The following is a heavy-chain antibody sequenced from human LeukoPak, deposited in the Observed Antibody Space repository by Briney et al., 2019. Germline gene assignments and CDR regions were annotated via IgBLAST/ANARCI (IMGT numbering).Heavy chain of an antibody. Sequence: GGSLRLSCAASGFTFSNYAMHWVRQAPGEGLEWVAVVSYDGSNKYYADSAKGRFTISRDNSKNTLYLQMNSLRAEDTAVYYCASSPGAYFDYWGQGTLATVSS. D-gene: IGHD3-10*01. CDR1: GFTFSNYA. CDR2: VSYDGSNK. V-gene: IGHV3-30-3*01. CDR3: ASSPGAYFDY. J-gene: IGHJ4*02.